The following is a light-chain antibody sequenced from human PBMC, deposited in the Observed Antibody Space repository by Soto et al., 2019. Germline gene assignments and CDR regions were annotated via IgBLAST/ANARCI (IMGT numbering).Light chain of an antibody. CDR2: DAS. Sequence: DIQMTQSPSTLSASVGDRVTITCRASQSISSWLAWYQQKPGKAPKLLIYDASSLKSGVPSRFSGSGSGTELTLTISSLQPDDFAPYYCQQYNSYPYTFGQGTKLEI. V-gene: IGKV1-5*01. CDR1: QSISSW. CDR3: QQYNSYPYT. J-gene: IGKJ2*01.